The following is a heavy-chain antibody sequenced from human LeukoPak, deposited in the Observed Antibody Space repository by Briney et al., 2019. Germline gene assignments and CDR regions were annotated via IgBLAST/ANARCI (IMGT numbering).Heavy chain of an antibody. D-gene: IGHD3-10*01. CDR1: GFTFSSYE. CDR3: AREQGGSGSYYNSKFDY. CDR2: ISSSGSTI. J-gene: IGHJ4*02. Sequence: WGSLRLSCAASGFTFSSYEMNWVRQVPGKGLEWVSYISSSGSTIYYADSVKGRFTISRDNAKNSLYLQMNSLRAEDTAVYYCAREQGGSGSYYNSKFDYWGQGTLVTVSS. V-gene: IGHV3-48*03.